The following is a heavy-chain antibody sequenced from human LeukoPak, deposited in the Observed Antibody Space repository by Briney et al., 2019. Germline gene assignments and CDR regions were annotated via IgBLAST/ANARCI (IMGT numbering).Heavy chain of an antibody. CDR1: GFTVSSNY. CDR2: IYSGGST. Sequence: GGSLRLSCAASGFTVSSNYMSWVRQAPGRGLEWVSVIYSGGSTYYADSVKGRFTISRDNSKNTLYLQMNRLRAEDTAVYYCARGPYGSGSYYFDYWGQGTLVTVSS. D-gene: IGHD3-10*01. V-gene: IGHV3-53*01. CDR3: ARGPYGSGSYYFDY. J-gene: IGHJ4*02.